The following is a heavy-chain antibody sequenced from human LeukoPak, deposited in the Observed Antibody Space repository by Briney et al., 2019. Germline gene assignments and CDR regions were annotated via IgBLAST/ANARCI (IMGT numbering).Heavy chain of an antibody. CDR1: GGSFSGYY. J-gene: IGHJ5*02. CDR2: INHSGST. CDR3: ARGRIAAAGPLRAGRWFDP. V-gene: IGHV4-34*01. Sequence: SETLSLTCAVYGGSFSGYYWSWIRQPPVKGLEWIGEINHSGSTNYNPSLKSRVTISVDTSKNQFSLKLSSVTAADTAVYYCARGRIAAAGPLRAGRWFDPWGQGTLVTVSS. D-gene: IGHD6-13*01.